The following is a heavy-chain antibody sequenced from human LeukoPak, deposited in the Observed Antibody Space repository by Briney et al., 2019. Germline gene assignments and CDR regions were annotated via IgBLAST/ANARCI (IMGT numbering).Heavy chain of an antibody. Sequence: GGSLRLSCAASGFTFSSYSMNWVRQAPGKGLEWVSSISSSSSYIYYADSVKGRFTISRDNSKNTLYLQMNSLRAEDTAVYYCAKRGSDYSSGYDSTTEYYWGQGTLVTVSS. J-gene: IGHJ4*02. CDR1: GFTFSSYS. CDR3: AKRGSDYSSGYDSTTEYY. D-gene: IGHD6-19*01. V-gene: IGHV3-21*04. CDR2: ISSSSSYI.